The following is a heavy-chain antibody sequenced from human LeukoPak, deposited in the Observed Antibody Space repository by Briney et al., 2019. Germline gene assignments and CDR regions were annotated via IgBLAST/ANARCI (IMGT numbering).Heavy chain of an antibody. J-gene: IGHJ6*04. CDR3: ARLVAAAPPEDV. V-gene: IGHV1-18*01. Sequence: ASVKVSCKASGYTFTSYGISWVRQAPGQGLEWMGWISAYNGNTNYAQKPQGRVTMTTDTSTSTAYMELRSLRSDDTAVYYCARLVAAAPPEDVWGKGTTVTVSS. CDR2: ISAYNGNT. CDR1: GYTFTSYG. D-gene: IGHD6-13*01.